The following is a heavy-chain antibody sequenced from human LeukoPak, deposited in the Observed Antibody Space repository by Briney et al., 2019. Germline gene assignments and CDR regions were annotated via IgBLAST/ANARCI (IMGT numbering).Heavy chain of an antibody. D-gene: IGHD3-10*01. Sequence: TGGSLRLSCAASGFTFDDYGMSWVRQAPGKGLEWVGRIRSKTDGGTTDYAAPVKGRFTISRDDSKNTLYLQMNSLKTEDTAVYYCTTELLWFGELSFQEYWGQGTLVTVSS. J-gene: IGHJ4*02. CDR1: GFTFDDYG. V-gene: IGHV3-15*01. CDR2: IRSKTDGGTT. CDR3: TTELLWFGELSFQEY.